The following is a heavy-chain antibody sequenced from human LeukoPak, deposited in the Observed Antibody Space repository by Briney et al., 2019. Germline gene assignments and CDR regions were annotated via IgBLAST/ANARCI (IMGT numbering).Heavy chain of an antibody. CDR2: ISAYNGNT. CDR1: GYTFTSYG. V-gene: IGHV1-18*01. CDR3: ARAREGSGYPTGYFDY. D-gene: IGHD3-22*01. J-gene: IGHJ4*02. Sequence: GASVKVSCKASGYTFTSYGISWVRQAPGQGLEWMGWISAYNGNTNYAQKLQGRVTMTTDTSTSTAYMELRSLRSDDTAVYYCARAREGSGYPTGYFDYWGQGTLVTVSS.